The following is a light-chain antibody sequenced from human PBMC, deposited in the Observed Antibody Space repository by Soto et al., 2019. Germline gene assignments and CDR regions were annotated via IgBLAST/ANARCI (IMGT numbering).Light chain of an antibody. CDR2: DAS. V-gene: IGKV3-11*01. J-gene: IGKJ2*01. CDR3: QLRSNWPRT. CDR1: QSVSNN. Sequence: EIVLTQSPATLSLSPGERATLSCRASQSVSNNLGWYQQKPGQAPRLLIYDASNRATDIPARFSGSGSGTDFTLTSKSLDPERFAVYYCQLRSNWPRTFVQETKLEIK.